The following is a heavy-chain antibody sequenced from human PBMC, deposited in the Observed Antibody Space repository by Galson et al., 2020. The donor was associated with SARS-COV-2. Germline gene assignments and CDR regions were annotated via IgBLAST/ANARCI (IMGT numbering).Heavy chain of an antibody. V-gene: IGHV4-34*01. CDR1: GGSFSGYY. J-gene: IGHJ1*01. CDR3: ARGAKVWDYDSSGYSAEYFQH. D-gene: IGHD3-22*01. CDR2: INHSGST. Sequence: ETSETLSLTCAVYGGSFSGYYWSWIRQPPGKGLEWIGEINHSGSTNYNPSLKSRVTISVDTSKNQFSLKLSSVTAADTAVYYCARGAKVWDYDSSGYSAEYFQHWGQGTLVTVSS.